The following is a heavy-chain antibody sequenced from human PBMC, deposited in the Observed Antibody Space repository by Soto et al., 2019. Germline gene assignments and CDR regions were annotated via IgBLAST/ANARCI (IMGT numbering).Heavy chain of an antibody. CDR2: ISSSGDAI. D-gene: IGHD1-7*01. Sequence: EVQLVESGGGLVQPGGSLRLSCAASGFTFSSYEMNWVRQAPGKGLEWVSYISSSGDAIYYADSVKGRFTISRDKAKNSLYLQMNSLRAEDTAIYYCARGGVTGTTHFDYWGQGTLVTVSS. CDR1: GFTFSSYE. J-gene: IGHJ4*02. CDR3: ARGGVTGTTHFDY. V-gene: IGHV3-48*03.